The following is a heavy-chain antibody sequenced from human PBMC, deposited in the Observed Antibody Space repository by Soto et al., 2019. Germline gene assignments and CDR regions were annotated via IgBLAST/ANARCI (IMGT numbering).Heavy chain of an antibody. CDR3: GGDYCAFTGGSCYYAPYGMDV. J-gene: IGHJ6*02. CDR1: GFTFSSYA. D-gene: IGHD2-15*01. CDR2: ISGSGGST. Sequence: GGSLRLSCAASGFTFSSYAMSWVRQAPGKGLEWVSAISGSGGSTYYADSVKGRFTISRDNSKNTLYLQMNSLRAEDTAVYYCGGDYCAFTGGSCYYAPYGMDVWGQGTTVTVSS. V-gene: IGHV3-23*01.